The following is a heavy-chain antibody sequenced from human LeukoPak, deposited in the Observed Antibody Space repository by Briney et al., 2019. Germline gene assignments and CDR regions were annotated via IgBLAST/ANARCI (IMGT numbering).Heavy chain of an antibody. Sequence: GGSLRLSCAASGFTVSSNYMSWVRQAPGKGLEWVSVIYSGGSTYYADSVKGRFTISRDNSKNTLYLQMNSLRAEDTAVYYCARDLGTARGDYWGQGTLVTVSS. CDR1: GFTVSSNY. CDR3: ARDLGTARGDY. J-gene: IGHJ4*02. D-gene: IGHD5-18*01. CDR2: IYSGGST. V-gene: IGHV3-53*01.